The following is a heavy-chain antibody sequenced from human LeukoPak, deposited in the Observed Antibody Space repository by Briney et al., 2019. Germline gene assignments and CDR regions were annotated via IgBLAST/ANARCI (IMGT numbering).Heavy chain of an antibody. CDR3: ARHGVGANEALDI. D-gene: IGHD1-26*01. CDR1: GYSFTDYW. Sequence: GESLKISCKGFGYSFTDYWIAWVRQMPGKGLEWMGVIYPDDSDTRYSPSFQGQVTISAVKSISTAYLQWSSLKASDTAIYYCARHGVGANEALDIWGQGTMVTVSS. CDR2: IYPDDSDT. V-gene: IGHV5-51*01. J-gene: IGHJ3*02.